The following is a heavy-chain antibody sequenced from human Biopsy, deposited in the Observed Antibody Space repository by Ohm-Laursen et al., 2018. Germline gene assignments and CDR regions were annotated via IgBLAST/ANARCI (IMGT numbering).Heavy chain of an antibody. D-gene: IGHD5-18*01. J-gene: IGHJ6*02. CDR3: ARGIAVVRSLDV. CDR2: VYSSGST. V-gene: IGHV4-59*08. Sequence: SETLSLTCTVSSGSIGGYYWTWIRQAPGKGLEFIGYVYSSGSTNYNPSLKSRATISLDTPRNQVSLRLSSVTAADTAVYYCARGIAVVRSLDVWGQGTTVAVSS. CDR1: SGSIGGYY.